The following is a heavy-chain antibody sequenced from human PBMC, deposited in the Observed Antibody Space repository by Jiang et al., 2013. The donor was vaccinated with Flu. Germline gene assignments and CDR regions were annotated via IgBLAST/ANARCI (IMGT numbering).Heavy chain of an antibody. V-gene: IGHV4-59*01. CDR2: VYYSGTT. D-gene: IGHD1-26*01. CDR1: GASITSAY. CDR3: ARDAGGGYNWFDP. Sequence: GLVKPSETLSLTCTVSGASITSAYWNWIRQPPGKGLEWIGYVYYSGTTKYNPSLESRVTISVDTSKNQFSLRLTSVTAADTAVYYCARDAGGGYNWFDPWGQGTLVTVSS. J-gene: IGHJ5*02.